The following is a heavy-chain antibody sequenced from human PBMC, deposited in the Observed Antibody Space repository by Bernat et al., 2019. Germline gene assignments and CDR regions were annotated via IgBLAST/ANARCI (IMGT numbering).Heavy chain of an antibody. V-gene: IGHV3-48*02. D-gene: IGHD4-11*01. CDR2: ISSSSSAM. Sequence: EVQLVESGGGLVQPGGSLRLSCAASGFTFSDYSMNWVRQAPGKGLEWVSYISSSSSAMYYEDSVKGRFTISRDNAKNSLYLHMNSLRDEDTAVYYCARIRGASNYDGWGQGTLVTVSS. CDR1: GFTFSDYS. J-gene: IGHJ4*02. CDR3: ARIRGASNYDG.